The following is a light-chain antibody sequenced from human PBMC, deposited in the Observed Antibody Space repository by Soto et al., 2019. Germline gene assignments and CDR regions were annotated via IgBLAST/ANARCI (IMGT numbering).Light chain of an antibody. CDR2: RNN. Sequence: QSVLTQPPSASGTPGQRVTISCSGSSSNIGSNYVYWYQQLPGTAPKLLIYRNNQRPSGVPDRFSGSKSGTSAPLAISGLRSEDEDDYYCSAWDDSLGGLNVVFGGGTQLTVL. V-gene: IGLV1-47*01. CDR3: SAWDDSLGGLNVV. CDR1: SSNIGSNY. J-gene: IGLJ2*01.